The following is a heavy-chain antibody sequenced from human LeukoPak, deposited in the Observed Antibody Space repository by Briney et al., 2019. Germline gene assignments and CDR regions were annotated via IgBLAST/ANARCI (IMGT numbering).Heavy chain of an antibody. Sequence: GGSLRLSCAASGFTFSDYYMSWIRQAPGKGLEWVSYISSSGSTIYYADSVKGRFTISRDNAKNSLYLQMNSLRAEDTALYHCARVRYCSSTSCYSGAFDIWGQGTMVTVSS. CDR2: ISSSGSTI. J-gene: IGHJ3*02. D-gene: IGHD2-2*01. V-gene: IGHV3-11*01. CDR3: ARVRYCSSTSCYSGAFDI. CDR1: GFTFSDYY.